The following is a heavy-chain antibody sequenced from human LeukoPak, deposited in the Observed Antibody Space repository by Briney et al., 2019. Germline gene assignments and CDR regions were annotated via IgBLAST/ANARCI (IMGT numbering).Heavy chain of an antibody. Sequence: PGGSLRLSCATSGFTFDDSAMHWVRQAPGKGLEWVSLISGDGGSTYYADSVKGRFTTSRDNSKNSLYLQMNSLRTEDTALYYCAKDIGEQWFFDYWGQGTLVTVSS. V-gene: IGHV3-43*02. CDR1: GFTFDDSA. D-gene: IGHD3-10*01. CDR2: ISGDGGST. J-gene: IGHJ4*02. CDR3: AKDIGEQWFFDY.